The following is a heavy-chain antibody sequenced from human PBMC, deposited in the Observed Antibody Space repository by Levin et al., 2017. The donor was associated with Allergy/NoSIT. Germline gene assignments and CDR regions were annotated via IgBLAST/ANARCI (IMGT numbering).Heavy chain of an antibody. Sequence: GGSLRLSCAASGFTFSDFYMSWIRQAPGKGLEWVSYISTSSSHTNYADSVKGRFTISRDNAKNSLYLQMNSLRVEDTAVYYCARAVSGATTVPAGYWGQGTLVTVSS. CDR2: ISTSSSHT. CDR3: ARAVSGATTVPAGY. CDR1: GFTFSDFY. J-gene: IGHJ4*02. V-gene: IGHV3-11*05. D-gene: IGHD5-24*01.